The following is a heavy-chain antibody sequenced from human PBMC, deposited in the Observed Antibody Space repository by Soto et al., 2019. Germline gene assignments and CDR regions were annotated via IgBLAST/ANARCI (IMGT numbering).Heavy chain of an antibody. V-gene: IGHV2-5*01. CDR1: GFSLSTSGVG. D-gene: IGHD3-22*01. Sequence: QITLKESGPTLVKPTQTLTLTCTFSGFSLSTSGVGVGWIRQPPGKALEWLALIYWNDDKRYSPSLKSRLTITKDTSKNQVVLTMTNMDPVDTATYYCAHLGGSSCYSQVDAFDIWGQGTMVTVSS. CDR2: IYWNDDK. CDR3: AHLGGSSCYSQVDAFDI. J-gene: IGHJ3*02.